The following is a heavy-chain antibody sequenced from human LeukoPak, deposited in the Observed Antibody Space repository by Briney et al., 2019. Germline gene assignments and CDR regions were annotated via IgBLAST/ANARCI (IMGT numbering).Heavy chain of an antibody. CDR1: GFTFSGSS. D-gene: IGHD3-22*01. CDR3: TRREHYDSSTYSYFDY. J-gene: IGHJ4*02. Sequence: GGSLRLSCAASGFTFSGSSMHWVRQASGKGLEWVGRIRSKANSYATAYAASAKGRFTTSRDDSKNTAYLQMNSLKIEDTAVYYCTRREHYDSSTYSYFDYWGQGTLVTVSS. V-gene: IGHV3-73*01. CDR2: IRSKANSYAT.